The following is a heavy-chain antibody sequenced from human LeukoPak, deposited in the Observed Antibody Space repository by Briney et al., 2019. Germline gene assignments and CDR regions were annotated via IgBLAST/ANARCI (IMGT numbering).Heavy chain of an antibody. CDR1: GFTFSSYA. CDR2: ISYDGSNK. Sequence: SGGSLRLSCAASGFTFSSYAMHWVRQAPGKGLEWVAVISYDGSNKYYADSVKGRFTISRDNSKNTLYLQMNSLRAEDTAVYYCARGEWTPDYWGHGTLVTVSS. CDR3: ARGEWTPDY. J-gene: IGHJ4*01. V-gene: IGHV3-30-3*01. D-gene: IGHD3-3*01.